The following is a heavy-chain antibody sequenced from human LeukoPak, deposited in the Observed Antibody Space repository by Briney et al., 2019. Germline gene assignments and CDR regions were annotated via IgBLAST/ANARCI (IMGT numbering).Heavy chain of an antibody. CDR1: GFTFSKNS. Sequence: PGGSLRLSCAASGFTFSKNSFNWVRQAPGKGLEWVSSISSSSNYIYYADSMKGRFTISRDNGKNSLYLQMNSLRVEDTAVYFCARDSTGWQADSFDIWGQGTMVTVSS. CDR2: ISSSSNYI. D-gene: IGHD2-8*02. V-gene: IGHV3-21*06. J-gene: IGHJ3*02. CDR3: ARDSTGWQADSFDI.